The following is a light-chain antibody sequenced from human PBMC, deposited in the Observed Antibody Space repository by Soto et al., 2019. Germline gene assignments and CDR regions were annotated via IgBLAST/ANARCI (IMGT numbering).Light chain of an antibody. Sequence: QLVLTQSPSASASLGASVKLTCTLSSGHRRYDIAWHQHQPEKGPRYLMRLNRDGSHSKGDGIPDRFSGSSSGAERYLSISSLQSDDEADYYYQTWGSGLVVFGGGTKLTVL. V-gene: IGLV4-69*01. CDR1: SGHRRYD. J-gene: IGLJ3*02. CDR2: LNRDGSH. CDR3: QTWGSGLVV.